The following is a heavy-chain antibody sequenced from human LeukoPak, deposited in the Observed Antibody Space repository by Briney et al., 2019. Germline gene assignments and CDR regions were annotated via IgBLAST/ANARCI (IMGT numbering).Heavy chain of an antibody. Sequence: GGSLRLSCAASGFTFSSYAMHWVRQAPGKGLEWVAVISYDGSNKYYADSVKGRFTISRDNSKNTLYLQMNSLRAEDTAVYYCARGGPFDIWGQGTMVTVSS. CDR3: ARGGPFDI. CDR1: GFTFSSYA. V-gene: IGHV3-30*04. CDR2: ISYDGSNK. J-gene: IGHJ3*02.